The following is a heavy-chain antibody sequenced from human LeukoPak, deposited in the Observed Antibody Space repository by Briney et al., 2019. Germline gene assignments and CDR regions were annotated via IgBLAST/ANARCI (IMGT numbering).Heavy chain of an antibody. CDR1: GGSFSGYY. D-gene: IGHD3-10*01. CDR2: INHSGST. V-gene: IGHV4-34*01. Sequence: SETLSLTCAVYGGSFSGYYWSWIRQPPGKGLEWIGEINHSGSTNYNPSLKSRVTISVDTSKNQFSLKLSSVTAADTAVYYCAGGLLWFGELLSPWGQGTLVTVSS. CDR3: AGGLLWFGELLSP. J-gene: IGHJ5*02.